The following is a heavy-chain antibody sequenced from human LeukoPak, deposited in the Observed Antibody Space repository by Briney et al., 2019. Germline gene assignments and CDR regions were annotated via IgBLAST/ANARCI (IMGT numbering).Heavy chain of an antibody. J-gene: IGHJ4*02. D-gene: IGHD6-13*01. CDR1: GFTFSSYS. V-gene: IGHV3-21*01. Sequence: GGSLRLSCAASGFTFSSYSMNWVRQAPGKGLEWVSSISSSSSYLYYADSVKGRFTISRDNAKNSLYLQMNSLRAEDTAVYYCARFGIAAAGEFDYWGQGTLVTVSS. CDR2: ISSSSSYL. CDR3: ARFGIAAAGEFDY.